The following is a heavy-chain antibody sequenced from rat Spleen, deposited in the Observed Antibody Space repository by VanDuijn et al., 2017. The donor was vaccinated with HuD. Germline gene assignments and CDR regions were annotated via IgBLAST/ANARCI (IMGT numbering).Heavy chain of an antibody. D-gene: IGHD1-12*02. CDR1: GYSITSSYR. J-gene: IGHJ2*01. CDR3: ARRGMGPFDY. Sequence: EVQLQESGPGLVKPSQSLSLTCSVTGYSITSSYRWNWIRKFPGNKLEWMGYITNAGSTNYNPSLKSRISITRDTSKNQFFLQLNSVTTEDTATYYCARRGMGPFDYWGQGVMVTVSS. V-gene: IGHV3-3*01. CDR2: ITNAGST.